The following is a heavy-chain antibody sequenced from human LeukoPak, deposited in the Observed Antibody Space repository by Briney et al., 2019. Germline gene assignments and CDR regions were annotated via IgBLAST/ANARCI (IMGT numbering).Heavy chain of an antibody. CDR2: ISYDGSNK. Sequence: GGSLRLSCAASGFTFSSYAMHWVRQAPGKGLEWVAVISYDGSNKYYADSVKGRFTISRDNSKNTLYLQMNSLRAEDTAVYYCARPTDIVVVPASAFDIWGQGTMVTVSS. V-gene: IGHV3-30*04. CDR1: GFTFSSYA. D-gene: IGHD2-2*01. J-gene: IGHJ3*02. CDR3: ARPTDIVVVPASAFDI.